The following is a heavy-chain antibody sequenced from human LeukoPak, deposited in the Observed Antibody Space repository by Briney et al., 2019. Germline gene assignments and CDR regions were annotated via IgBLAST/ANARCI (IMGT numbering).Heavy chain of an antibody. V-gene: IGHV3-53*01. J-gene: IGHJ4*02. CDR1: GFTVSSNY. CDR3: ASYDYVWGSPFDY. CDR2: IYSGGST. Sequence: GGSLRLSCAASGFTVSSNYMSWVRQAPGKGLEWVSVIYSGGSTYYADSVKGRFTISRDHSKNTLYLQMNSLRAEDTAVYYCASYDYVWGSPFDYWGQGTLVTVSS. D-gene: IGHD3-16*01.